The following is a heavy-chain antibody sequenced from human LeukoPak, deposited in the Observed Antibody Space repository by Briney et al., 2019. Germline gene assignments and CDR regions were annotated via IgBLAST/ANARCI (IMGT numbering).Heavy chain of an antibody. V-gene: IGHV4-39*07. J-gene: IGHJ4*02. Sequence: SETLSLTCTVSGGSISSSSYYWGWIRQPPGKGLEWIGSIYYSGSTYYNPSLKSRVTISVDTSKNQFSLKLSSVTAADTAVYYCARDTNEGQWLVSPRFDYWGQGTLVTVSS. D-gene: IGHD6-19*01. CDR1: GGSISSSSYY. CDR3: ARDTNEGQWLVSPRFDY. CDR2: IYYSGST.